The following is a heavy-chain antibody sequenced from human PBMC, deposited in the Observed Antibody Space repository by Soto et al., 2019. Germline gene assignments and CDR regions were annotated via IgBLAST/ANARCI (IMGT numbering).Heavy chain of an antibody. J-gene: IGHJ6*02. CDR1: GDSVSSNSAA. V-gene: IGHV6-1*01. D-gene: IGHD6-19*01. Sequence: SQTLSLTCAISGDSVSSNSAAWNWIRQSPSRGLKWLGRTYYRSKWYNDYAVSVKSRITINPDTSKNQFSLQLNSVTPEDTAVYYCARESIKGIAVAGKRGDTYYYYGMDVWGQGTTVTVSS. CDR3: ARESIKGIAVAGKRGDTYYYYGMDV. CDR2: TYYRSKWYN.